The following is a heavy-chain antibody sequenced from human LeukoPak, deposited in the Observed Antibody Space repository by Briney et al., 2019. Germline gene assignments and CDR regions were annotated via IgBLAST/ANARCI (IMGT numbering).Heavy chain of an antibody. CDR1: GYTFTSYG. D-gene: IGHD3-3*01. CDR3: ARGEIPREVQSLYYGPFDY. CDR2: ISTYNGNT. Sequence: ASVKVSCKASGYTFTSYGISWVRQAPGQGLEWMGWISTYNGNTNYAQKFQGRVTITADKSTSTAYMELSSLRSEDTAVYYCARGEIPREVQSLYYGPFDYWGQGTLVTVSS. V-gene: IGHV1-18*01. J-gene: IGHJ4*02.